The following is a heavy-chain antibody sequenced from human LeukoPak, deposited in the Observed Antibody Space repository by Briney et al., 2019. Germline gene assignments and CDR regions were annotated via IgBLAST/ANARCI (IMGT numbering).Heavy chain of an antibody. Sequence: EASVKVSCKASGYTFTGYYMHWVRQAPGQGLEWMGRINPNSGGTNYAQKFQGRVTMTRDTSISTAYMELSRLRSDDTAVYYCARGDDSSSYYYYGMDVWGQGTTVTVSS. V-gene: IGHV1-2*06. J-gene: IGHJ6*02. CDR1: GYTFTGYY. D-gene: IGHD6-6*01. CDR2: INPNSGGT. CDR3: ARGDDSSSYYYYGMDV.